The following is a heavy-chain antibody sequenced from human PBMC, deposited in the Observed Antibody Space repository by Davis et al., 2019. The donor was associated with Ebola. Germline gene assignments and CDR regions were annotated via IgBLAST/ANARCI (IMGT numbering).Heavy chain of an antibody. CDR3: ARVARGDGSGSYYTFDY. Sequence: ASVKVSCKASGYTFTSYYMHWVRQAPGQGLEWMGIINPSGGSTSYAQKFQGRVTMTRDTSTSTVYMELSSLRSEDTAVYYCARVARGDGSGSYYTFDYWGQGTLITVSS. D-gene: IGHD3-10*01. CDR2: INPSGGST. V-gene: IGHV1-46*01. J-gene: IGHJ4*02. CDR1: GYTFTSYY.